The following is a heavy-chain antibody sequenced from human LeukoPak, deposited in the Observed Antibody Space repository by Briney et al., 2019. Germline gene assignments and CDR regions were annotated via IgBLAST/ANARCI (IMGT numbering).Heavy chain of an antibody. V-gene: IGHV3-53*01. D-gene: IGHD6-19*01. CDR1: GFSVSSNY. CDR3: ARGISTSGWLDY. CDR2: LYSGGST. Sequence: RGGSLRLSCAASGFSVSSNYMSWVRQAPGKGLEWVSVLYSGGSTYYADSVKGRFTISRDDSKNTLYLLMNSLRGDDTAVYYCARGISTSGWLDYWGQGTLVTVSS. J-gene: IGHJ4*02.